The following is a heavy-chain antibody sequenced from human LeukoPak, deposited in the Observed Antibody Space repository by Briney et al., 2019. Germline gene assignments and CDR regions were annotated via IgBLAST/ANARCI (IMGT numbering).Heavy chain of an antibody. D-gene: IGHD3-10*01. CDR2: INHSGST. CDR3: AREGFGELGYFDY. J-gene: IGHJ4*02. V-gene: IGHV4-34*01. CDR1: GGSFSGYY. Sequence: PSETLSLTCAVYGGSFSGYYWSWIRQPPGKGLEWIGEINHSGSTNYNPSLKSRVTISVDTSKNQFSLKLSSVTAADTAVYYCAREGFGELGYFDYWGQGTLVTVSS.